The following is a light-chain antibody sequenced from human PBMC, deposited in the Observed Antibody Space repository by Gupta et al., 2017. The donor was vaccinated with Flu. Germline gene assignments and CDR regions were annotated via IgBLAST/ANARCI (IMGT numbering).Light chain of an antibody. CDR3: ALYMGSGVYV. CDR1: SGSVSTGYY. V-gene: IGLV8-61*01. J-gene: IGLJ1*01. CDR2: STK. Sequence: SGSVSTGYYPSWYQQTPGQAPRTLIYSTKIRSSGVPDRFSGSILGNKAALTITGAQADDESNYYCALYMGSGVYVFGTGTKVTVL.